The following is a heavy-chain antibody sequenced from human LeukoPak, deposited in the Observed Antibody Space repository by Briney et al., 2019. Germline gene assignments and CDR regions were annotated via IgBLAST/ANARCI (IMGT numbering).Heavy chain of an antibody. J-gene: IGHJ4*02. V-gene: IGHV1-2*07. CDR2: INPNSGGT. CDR3: ARGAWFGELNDTFDY. Sequence: ASVKVSCKASGYTFTSYYIHWVRQAPGQGLEWMGWINPNSGGTNYLHKFQGRVTMTRDTSISTAYMELSRLRSDDTAVYYCARGAWFGELNDTFDYWGQGTLATVSS. CDR1: GYTFTSYY. D-gene: IGHD3-10*01.